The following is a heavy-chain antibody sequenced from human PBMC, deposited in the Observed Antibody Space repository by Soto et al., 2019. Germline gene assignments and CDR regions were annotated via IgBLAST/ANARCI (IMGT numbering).Heavy chain of an antibody. J-gene: IGHJ5*02. D-gene: IGHD3-10*01. CDR2: IYHSGST. Sequence: PSETLSLTCAVSGGSIGSGGYSWSWIRQPPGKGLEWIGYIYHSGSTYYNPSLKSRVTISVDRSKNQFSLKLSSVTAADTAVYYCARGTTMVRGVILGNWFDPWGQGTLVTVSS. CDR1: GGSIGSGGYS. V-gene: IGHV4-30-2*01. CDR3: ARGTTMVRGVILGNWFDP.